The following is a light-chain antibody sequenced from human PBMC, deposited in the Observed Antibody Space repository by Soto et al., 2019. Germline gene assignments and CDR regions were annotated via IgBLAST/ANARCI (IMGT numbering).Light chain of an antibody. V-gene: IGKV1-8*01. J-gene: IGKJ4*01. CDR2: AAS. CDR1: QGITSY. CDR3: KQYYSYPPT. Sequence: AIRMTQSPSSFSASTGDRVTITCRASQGITSYLAWYQQKPGKAPKLLIYAASTLQSGVPSRFSGSGSGTDFTLTISCLQSEDFATYYCKQYYSYPPTFGGGTNVEIK.